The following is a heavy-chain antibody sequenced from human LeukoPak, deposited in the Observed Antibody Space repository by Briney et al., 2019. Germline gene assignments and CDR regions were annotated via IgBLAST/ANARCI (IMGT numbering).Heavy chain of an antibody. D-gene: IGHD6-13*01. Sequence: GRSLRLSCAASGFTLSSYWMSWVRQAPGKGLEWVANIKYDGSEKDYVDSVKGRFTISRDNAKNSLYLQMNSLRAEGTAVYYCARDIAPAGLFFDYWGQGTLVTVSS. V-gene: IGHV3-7*01. CDR1: GFTLSSYW. CDR2: IKYDGSEK. CDR3: ARDIAPAGLFFDY. J-gene: IGHJ4*02.